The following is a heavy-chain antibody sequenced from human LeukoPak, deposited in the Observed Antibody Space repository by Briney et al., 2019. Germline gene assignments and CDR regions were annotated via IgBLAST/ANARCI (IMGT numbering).Heavy chain of an antibody. V-gene: IGHV4-59*01. CDR2: IYYSGST. D-gene: IGHD3-3*01. Sequence: PSETLSLTCTVSGGSISSYYWSWIRQPPGKGLEWIGYIYYSGSTNYNPSLKSRVTISVDTSKNQFSLKLSSVTAADTAVYYCARGIALYDFWSGSSPYCMDVWGKGTTVTVSS. J-gene: IGHJ6*03. CDR3: ARGIALYDFWSGSSPYCMDV. CDR1: GGSISSYY.